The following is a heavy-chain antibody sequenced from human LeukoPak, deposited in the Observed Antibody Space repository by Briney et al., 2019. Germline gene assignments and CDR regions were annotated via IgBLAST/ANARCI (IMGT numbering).Heavy chain of an antibody. V-gene: IGHV3-74*01. CDR2: IKSDGNT. CDR1: GFTFSSYW. Sequence: GGSLRLSCAASGFTFSSYWMHWVRQAPGKGLVWVSRIKSDGNTNYADSVKGRFTISRDNAKNTVSLQMNSLRAGDTGVYYCARAPSESGGYYPEYFRHWGQGTLVTVSS. CDR3: ARAPSESGGYYPEYFRH. J-gene: IGHJ1*01. D-gene: IGHD3-22*01.